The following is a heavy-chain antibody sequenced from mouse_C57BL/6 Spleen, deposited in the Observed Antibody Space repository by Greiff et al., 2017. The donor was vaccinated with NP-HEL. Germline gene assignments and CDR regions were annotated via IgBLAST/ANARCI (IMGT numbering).Heavy chain of an antibody. CDR1: GYTFTDYY. J-gene: IGHJ1*03. V-gene: IGHV1-26*01. CDR2: INPNNGGT. D-gene: IGHD2-4*01. CDR3: ARDYDYDSWYFDV. Sequence: EVQLQQSGPELVKPGASVKISCKASGYTFTDYYMNWVKQSHGKSLEWIGDINPNNGGTSYNQKFKGKATLTVDKSSSTAYMELRSLTSEDSAVYYCARDYDYDSWYFDVWGTGTTVTVSS.